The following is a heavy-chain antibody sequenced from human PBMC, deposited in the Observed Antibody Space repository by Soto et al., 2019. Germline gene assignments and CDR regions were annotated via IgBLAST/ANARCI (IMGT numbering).Heavy chain of an antibody. J-gene: IGHJ4*02. V-gene: IGHV1-18*01. Sequence: QVQLVQSGAEVKKPGASVKVSCKASGYTFTSYGISWVRQAPGQGLEWMGWISAYNGNTNYAQKLQGRVTMTTDTSTSTAYMEPRSLKSDHTPAYYCSRDKGDGSGSYLGYWGQGTLVTVSS. CDR1: GYTFTSYG. D-gene: IGHD3-10*01. CDR3: SRDKGDGSGSYLGY. CDR2: ISAYNGNT.